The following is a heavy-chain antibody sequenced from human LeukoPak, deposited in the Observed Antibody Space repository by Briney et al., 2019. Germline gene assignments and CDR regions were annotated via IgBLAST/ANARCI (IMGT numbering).Heavy chain of an antibody. CDR3: ARSSSGYVGAFDI. D-gene: IGHD3-22*01. CDR1: GGTFSSYA. V-gene: IGHV1-69*05. CDR2: IIPIFGTA. J-gene: IGHJ3*02. Sequence: ASVKVSCKASGGTFSSYAISWVRQAPGQGLEWMGGIIPIFGTANYAQKFQGRVTITTDESTSTAYMELSSLRSEDTAVYYCARSSSGYVGAFDIWGQGTMVTVSS.